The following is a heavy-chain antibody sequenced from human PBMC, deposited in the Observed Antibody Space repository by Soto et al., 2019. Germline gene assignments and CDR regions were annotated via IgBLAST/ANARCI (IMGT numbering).Heavy chain of an antibody. D-gene: IGHD3-22*01. J-gene: IGHJ5*02. CDR2: THPSDSDT. CDR1: GYVFSNYW. V-gene: IGHV5-51*01. Sequence: EVQLVQSGAEVKTPGESLKISCKASGYVFSNYWIGWVRQMPGKGLEWMGITHPSDSDTVYSPSFSGQITISTDKSINTAYLQWDSLKASDTAIYYCARRRFDSTEMDPWGQGSLVIVSS. CDR3: ARRRFDSTEMDP.